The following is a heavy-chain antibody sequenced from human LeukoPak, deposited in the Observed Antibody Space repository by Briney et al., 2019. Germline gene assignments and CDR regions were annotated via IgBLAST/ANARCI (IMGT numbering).Heavy chain of an antibody. CDR1: GFTSIAYA. Sequence: QSGGSLRLSCVGSGFTSIAYALTWARQAPGKGLEWVSGISGGGVTTYYADSVKGRFTLSRDNSKNTLYLQMNSLRADDTAIYYCARNQQLGGHSYYYYGMDVWGQGTTVTVSS. D-gene: IGHD3-16*01. CDR3: ARNQQLGGHSYYYYGMDV. V-gene: IGHV3-23*01. J-gene: IGHJ6*02. CDR2: ISGGGVTT.